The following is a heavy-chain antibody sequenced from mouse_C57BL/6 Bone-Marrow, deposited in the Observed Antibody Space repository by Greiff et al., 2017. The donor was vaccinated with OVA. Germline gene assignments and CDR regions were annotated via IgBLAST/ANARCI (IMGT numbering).Heavy chain of an antibody. CDR3: TVGAYDGYYWFAY. Sequence: EVHLVESGGGLVQPGGSMKLSCVASGFTFSNYWMNWVRQSPEKGLEWVAQIRLKSDNYATHYAESVKGRFTISRDDSKSSVYLQMNNLRAEDTGIYYGTVGAYDGYYWFAYWGQGTLVTVSA. V-gene: IGHV6-3*01. D-gene: IGHD2-3*01. CDR1: GFTFSNYW. CDR2: IRLKSDNYAT. J-gene: IGHJ3*01.